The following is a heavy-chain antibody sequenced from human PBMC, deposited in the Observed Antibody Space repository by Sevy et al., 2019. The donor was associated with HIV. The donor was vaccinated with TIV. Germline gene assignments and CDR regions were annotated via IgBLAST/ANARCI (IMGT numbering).Heavy chain of an antibody. J-gene: IGHJ5*02. CDR1: DGSFSGYY. CDR2: FNESGIT. Sequence: SETLSLTCAVHDGSFSGYYWNWIRLLPGKGLEWIGEFNESGITYYNPSLKSRVTISVDTSKKQFSLKLNSVTAADTAVYFCARSPAVVVVPGAPSWFDPWGQGTLVTVSS. V-gene: IGHV4-34*01. D-gene: IGHD2-2*01. CDR3: ARSPAVVVVPGAPSWFDP.